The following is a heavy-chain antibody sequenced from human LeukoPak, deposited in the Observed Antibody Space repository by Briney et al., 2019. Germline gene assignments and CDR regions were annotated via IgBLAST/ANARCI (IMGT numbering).Heavy chain of an antibody. V-gene: IGHV3-7*01. D-gene: IGHD3-3*01. CDR3: ARAKSGYYSLPLDY. CDR1: GFTFSTYW. J-gene: IGHJ4*02. Sequence: PGGSLRLSRAASGFTFSTYWMTWVRQAPGKGLEWAANIKQDGGDKYYVDSVKGQFTISRDNAKNSLYLQVHSLRAEDTAVYYCARAKSGYYSLPLDYWGQGTLVTVSS. CDR2: IKQDGGDK.